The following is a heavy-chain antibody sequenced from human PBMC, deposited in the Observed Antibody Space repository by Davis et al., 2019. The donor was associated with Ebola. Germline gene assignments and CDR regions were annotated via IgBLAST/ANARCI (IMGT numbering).Heavy chain of an antibody. Sequence: SVKVSCKASGYIFSNYDINWVRQASGQGLEWMGGIIPIFGTANYAQKFQGRVTITADKSTSTAYMELSSLRSDDTAVYYCAREGYCSSTSCLYYYYYYGMDVWGQGTTVTVSS. D-gene: IGHD2-2*01. CDR3: AREGYCSSTSCLYYYYYYGMDV. CDR1: GYIFSNYD. J-gene: IGHJ6*02. V-gene: IGHV1-69*06. CDR2: IIPIFGTA.